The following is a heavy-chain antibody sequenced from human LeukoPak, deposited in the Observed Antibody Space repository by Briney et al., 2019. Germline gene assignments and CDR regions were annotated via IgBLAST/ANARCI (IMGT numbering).Heavy chain of an antibody. D-gene: IGHD2-2*01. CDR2: IYPGDSDT. Sequence: GESLNISCKASGYTLTNNWIAWVRQVPGKGLEWMGIIYPGDSDTRYRPSFQGQVTISADKSISTAYLQWSSLKASDTAMYYCARRKISKELDYWGQGTLVTVSS. CDR1: GYTLTNNW. CDR3: ARRKISKELDY. J-gene: IGHJ4*02. V-gene: IGHV5-51*01.